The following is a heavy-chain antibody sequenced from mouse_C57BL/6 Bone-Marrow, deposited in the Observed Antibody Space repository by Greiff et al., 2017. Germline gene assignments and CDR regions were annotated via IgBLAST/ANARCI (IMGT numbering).Heavy chain of an antibody. J-gene: IGHJ3*01. CDR3: ARDGYDGAGFAY. CDR1: GYTFTSYW. V-gene: IGHV1-69*01. CDR2: IDPSDSYT. Sequence: QVQLKQPGAELVMPGASVKLSCKASGYTFTSYWMHWVKQRPGQGLEWIGEIDPSDSYTNYNQKFKGKSTLTVDKSSSTAYMQLSSLTSADSAVYDCARDGYDGAGFAYWGRGTLVTVSA. D-gene: IGHD2-2*01.